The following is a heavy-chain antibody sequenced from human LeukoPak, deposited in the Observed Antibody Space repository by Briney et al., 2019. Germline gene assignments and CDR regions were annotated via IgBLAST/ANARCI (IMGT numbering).Heavy chain of an antibody. J-gene: IGHJ1*01. Sequence: SGGSLRLSCAASGFTFSSYGMHWVRQAPGKGLEWVAVIWYDGSNKYYADSVKGRFTISRDNSKNTLYLQMNSLRAEDTAVYYCAREFLEKGQYGDYEYFQHWGQGTLVTVSS. CDR1: GFTFSSYG. D-gene: IGHD4-17*01. CDR3: AREFLEKGQYGDYEYFQH. V-gene: IGHV3-33*01. CDR2: IWYDGSNK.